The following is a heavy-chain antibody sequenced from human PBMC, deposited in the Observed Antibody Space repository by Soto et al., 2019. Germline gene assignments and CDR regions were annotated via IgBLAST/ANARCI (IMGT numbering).Heavy chain of an antibody. D-gene: IGHD1-20*01. CDR3: AREVLYGGNFITGKLFDY. CDR1: GYRFTGYS. V-gene: IGHV1-2*02. J-gene: IGHJ4*02. Sequence: XAVKVSIKTSGYRFTGYSLHWVRQAPGHGPEWMGWINPKSGGTKYAQKFQGRVTMTRDTSISTVFMELSRVTSDDTAVYYCAREVLYGGNFITGKLFDYWGQGSLVTVSS. CDR2: INPKSGGT.